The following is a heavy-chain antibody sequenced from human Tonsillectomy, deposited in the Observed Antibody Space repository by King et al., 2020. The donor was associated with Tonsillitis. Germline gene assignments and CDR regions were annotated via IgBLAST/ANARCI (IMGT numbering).Heavy chain of an antibody. D-gene: IGHD1-26*01. CDR2: IYYSGST. CDR1: GGPISSYY. V-gene: IGHV4-59*01. J-gene: IGHJ6*02. Sequence: QLQESGPGLVKPSETLSLTCSVSGGPISSYYWSWIRQPPGKGLGWIGHIYYSGSTNCNPSLKSRGTVSVDTSKNQFSLKLSSVTAANTAIYYCARIGRREYYGMDVWGQGTTVTVSS. CDR3: ARIGRREYYGMDV.